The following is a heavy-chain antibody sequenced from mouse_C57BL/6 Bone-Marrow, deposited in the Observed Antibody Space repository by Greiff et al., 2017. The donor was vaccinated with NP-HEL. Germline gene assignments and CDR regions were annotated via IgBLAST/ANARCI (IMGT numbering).Heavy chain of an antibody. CDR2: IDPETGGT. J-gene: IGHJ2*01. CDR3: TRGGLLRLRRTLYFDD. D-gene: IGHD2-2*01. V-gene: IGHV1-15*01. Sequence: QVQLKESGAELVRPGASVTLSCKASGYTFTDYEMHWVKQTPVHGLEWIGAIDPETGGTAYTQKFTGKAILTADKSSSTAYMELRSLTSEDSAVYYCTRGGLLRLRRTLYFDDGGQGTTLTVSA. CDR1: GYTFTDYE.